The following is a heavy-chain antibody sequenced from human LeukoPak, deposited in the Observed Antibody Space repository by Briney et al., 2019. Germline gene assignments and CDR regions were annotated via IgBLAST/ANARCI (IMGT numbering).Heavy chain of an antibody. Sequence: NPSETLSLTCTVSGGSLSDYYWTWVRQPPGKGLEWIGYIYYSGSTNYNPSLKSRLTISVDTSKTQFSLKLTSVTAADTAVYYCARLGPGGHGEFDYWGQRTLVTVSS. CDR2: IYYSGST. CDR3: ARLGPGGHGEFDY. D-gene: IGHD3-10*01. J-gene: IGHJ4*02. V-gene: IGHV4-59*01. CDR1: GGSLSDYY.